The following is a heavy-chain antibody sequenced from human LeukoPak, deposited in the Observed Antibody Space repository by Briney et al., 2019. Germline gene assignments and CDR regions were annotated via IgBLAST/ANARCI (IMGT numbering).Heavy chain of an antibody. V-gene: IGHV3-21*04. CDR2: ISSSSSYI. J-gene: IGHJ4*02. D-gene: IGHD6-13*01. CDR1: GFTFSSYS. Sequence: GGSLRLSCAASGFTFSSYSMNWVRQAPGKGLEWVSCISSSSSYIYYADSVKGRFTISRDNSKNTVDLQMNSLRGEDTALYYCARVGAAARGDYWGQGTLVTVSS. CDR3: ARVGAAARGDY.